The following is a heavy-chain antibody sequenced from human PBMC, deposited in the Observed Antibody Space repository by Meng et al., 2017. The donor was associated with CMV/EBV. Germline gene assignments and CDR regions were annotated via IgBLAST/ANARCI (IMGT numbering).Heavy chain of an antibody. CDR1: GFTFSSYA. CDR2: ISYDGSNK. Sequence: GESLKISCAASGFTFSSYAMHWVRQAPGKGLEWVAVISYDGSNKYYADSVEGRFTISRDNSKNTLYLQMNSLRAEDTAVYYCARDLFGVVSTHTYYYYGMDVWGQGTTVTVSS. CDR3: ARDLFGVVSTHTYYYYGMDV. V-gene: IGHV3-30*04. J-gene: IGHJ6*02. D-gene: IGHD3-3*01.